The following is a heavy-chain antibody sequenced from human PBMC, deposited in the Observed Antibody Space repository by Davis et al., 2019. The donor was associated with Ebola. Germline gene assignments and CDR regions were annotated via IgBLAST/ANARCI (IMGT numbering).Heavy chain of an antibody. CDR2: ISGSGNSI. V-gene: IGHV3-21*01. J-gene: IGHJ6*04. CDR1: GFSLNNYA. D-gene: IGHD3-16*01. CDR3: AREGGTYYYYYGLDV. Sequence: GGSLRLSCAASGFSLNNYAMNWVRRAPGKGLEWVSGISGSGNSIYYADSVKGRFTISRDNAKNSLYLQMNSLRAEDTAVYYCAREGGTYYYYYGLDVWGKGTTVTVSS.